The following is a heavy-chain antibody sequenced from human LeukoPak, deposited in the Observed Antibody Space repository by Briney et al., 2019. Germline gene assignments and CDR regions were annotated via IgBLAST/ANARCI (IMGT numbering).Heavy chain of an antibody. CDR2: MYYRGST. Sequence: SETLSLTCTVSGGSISSSSHYWGWIRQPPGKGLEWIGSMYYRGSTYHNPSLKSRVTISVDTSKNQFSLKLSSVTAADTAVYYCARAAVHYDFWSGLLRHPQTNWFDPWGQGTLVTVSS. CDR1: GGSISSSSHY. D-gene: IGHD3-3*01. CDR3: ARAAVHYDFWSGLLRHPQTNWFDP. J-gene: IGHJ5*02. V-gene: IGHV4-39*07.